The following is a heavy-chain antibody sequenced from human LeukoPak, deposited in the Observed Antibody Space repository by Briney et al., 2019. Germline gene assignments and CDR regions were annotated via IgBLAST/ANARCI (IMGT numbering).Heavy chain of an antibody. J-gene: IGHJ5*02. D-gene: IGHD3-3*01. V-gene: IGHV4-59*01. CDR1: GGSISSYY. Sequence: PSETLSLTCTVSGGSISSYYWSWIRQPPGKGLEWIGYIYHSGSTNYNPSLTSRVTISVDTSKNQFSLKLSSVTAADTAVYYCARGFKGRARRFLGNWFDPWGQGTLVTVSS. CDR2: IYHSGST. CDR3: ARGFKGRARRFLGNWFDP.